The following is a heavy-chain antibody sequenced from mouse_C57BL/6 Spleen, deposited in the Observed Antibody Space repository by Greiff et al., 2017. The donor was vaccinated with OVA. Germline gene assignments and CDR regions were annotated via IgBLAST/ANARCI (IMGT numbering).Heavy chain of an antibody. V-gene: IGHV5-17*01. Sequence: EVMLVESGGGLVKPGGSLKLSCAASGFTFSDYGMHWVRQAPEKGLEWVAYISSGSSNIYYADTVKGRFTISRDNAKNTLFLQMTSLRSEDTAMYYCARLYYYGSSYYFDYWGQGTTLTVSS. CDR2: ISSGSSNI. CDR1: GFTFSDYG. J-gene: IGHJ2*01. CDR3: ARLYYYGSSYYFDY. D-gene: IGHD1-1*01.